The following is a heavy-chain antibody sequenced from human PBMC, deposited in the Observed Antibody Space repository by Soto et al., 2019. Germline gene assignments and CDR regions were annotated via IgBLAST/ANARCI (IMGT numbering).Heavy chain of an antibody. CDR1: GFTFSSYW. V-gene: IGHV3-74*01. Sequence: LRLSCAASGFTFSSYWMHWVRQAPGKGLVWVSRINNDGSSTFYADSVKGRFTISRDNAKNTLYLQMNSLRAEDTAVYYCANSAFDPWGQGTLVTVSS. CDR3: ANSAFDP. D-gene: IGHD3-10*01. J-gene: IGHJ5*02. CDR2: INNDGSST.